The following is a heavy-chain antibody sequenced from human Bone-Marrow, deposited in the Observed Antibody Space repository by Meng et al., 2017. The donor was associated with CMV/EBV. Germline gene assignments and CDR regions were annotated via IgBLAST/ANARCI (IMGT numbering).Heavy chain of an antibody. J-gene: IGHJ4*02. V-gene: IGHV4-59*01. Sequence: SETLSLTCTVSGGSISSYYWSWIRQPPGKGLEWIGYIYYSGSTNYNPSLKSRVTISVDTSKNQFSLRLTSVTAADTAVYYCARGGGSSDYWGQGTQVTVSS. D-gene: IGHD2-15*01. CDR3: ARGGGSSDY. CDR1: GGSISSYY. CDR2: IYYSGST.